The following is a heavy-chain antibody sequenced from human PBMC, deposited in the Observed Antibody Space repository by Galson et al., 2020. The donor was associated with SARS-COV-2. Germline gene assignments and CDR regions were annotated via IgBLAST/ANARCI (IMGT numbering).Heavy chain of an antibody. V-gene: IGHV4-39*07. CDR2: IYYSGST. Sequence: SETLSLTCTVSGGPISSSSYYWGWIRQPPGKGRKWIGSIYYSGSTYYNPSIKSRVTISVDTSKNQFSMRLSSVTAADTAVYYCARVRVVDWFDPWGQGTLVTVSS. CDR3: ARVRVVDWFDP. D-gene: IGHD2-15*01. J-gene: IGHJ5*02. CDR1: GGPISSSSYY.